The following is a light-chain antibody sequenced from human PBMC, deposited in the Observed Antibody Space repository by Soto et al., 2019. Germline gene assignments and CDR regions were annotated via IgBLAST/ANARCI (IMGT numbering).Light chain of an antibody. V-gene: IGKV3-20*01. J-gene: IGKJ2*01. CDR1: RSFASSY. Sequence: EIVLTQSAATLSLSPGERATLSCRASRSFASSYLAWYQHKPGQAPRLLIYAASSRATGIPDRFIGSGSGTDFTLTISRLEPEDSAVYYCHHYDSSPPYTFGKGTKVDIK. CDR3: HHYDSSPPYT. CDR2: AAS.